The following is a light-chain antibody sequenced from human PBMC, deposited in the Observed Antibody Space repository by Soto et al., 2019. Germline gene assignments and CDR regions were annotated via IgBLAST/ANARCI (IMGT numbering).Light chain of an antibody. V-gene: IGKV3-15*01. CDR3: QQYNTWLWT. CDR1: QSVNAN. Sequence: EVVMTQSPATLSVSPGERATLSCRASQSVNANLAWYQQKPGQAPRLLIHGASTRATGIPDRFSGSGFGTEFILTISSLQSEDFAVYDCQQYNTWLWTFGQGTKVEIK. CDR2: GAS. J-gene: IGKJ1*01.